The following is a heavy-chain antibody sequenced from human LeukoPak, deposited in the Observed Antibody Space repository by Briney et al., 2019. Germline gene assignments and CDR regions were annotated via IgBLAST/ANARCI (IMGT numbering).Heavy chain of an antibody. CDR2: INPNSGGT. Sequence: ASVTVSCKASGYSFTDYYMHWVRQAPGQGLEWMGWINPNSGGTNYAQKFQGRVTMTRDTSISTAYMELSSLRSDDTAVYYCAGDRGGGSGTYYILYWGQGSLVTVSS. D-gene: IGHD3-10*01. CDR3: AGDRGGGSGTYYILY. V-gene: IGHV1-2*02. J-gene: IGHJ4*02. CDR1: GYSFTDYY.